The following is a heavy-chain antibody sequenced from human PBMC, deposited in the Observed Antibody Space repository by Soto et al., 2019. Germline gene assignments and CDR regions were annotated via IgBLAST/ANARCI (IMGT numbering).Heavy chain of an antibody. J-gene: IGHJ4*02. D-gene: IGHD2-21*02. Sequence: QVQLVQSGAEVKKPGASVMVSCKASGYTFTSYAMHWVRQAPGQRLEWMGWINAGNGNTKYSKKFQGRDTITRDTSASTAYMELSSLRSEDTAVYYCAMSIVVVTAANYWGPETLVTVST. V-gene: IGHV1-3*01. CDR2: INAGNGNT. CDR1: GYTFTSYA. CDR3: AMSIVVVTAANY.